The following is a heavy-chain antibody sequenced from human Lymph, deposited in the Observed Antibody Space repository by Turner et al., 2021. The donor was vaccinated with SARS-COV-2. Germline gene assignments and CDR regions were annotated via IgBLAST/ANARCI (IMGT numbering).Heavy chain of an antibody. V-gene: IGHV3-30*04. Sequence: VQLVESGGGVVQPGRSLRLSCAASGFTFSYYASHWVRQAPGKGLEWVAVISYDGFNKYYSASVKGQFTISRDNSKNTLYLQMSSLRAEDTAVYYCARGSGSYLSAFDIWGQGTMVTVSS. CDR1: GFTFSYYA. CDR3: ARGSGSYLSAFDI. CDR2: ISYDGFNK. J-gene: IGHJ3*02. D-gene: IGHD1-26*01.